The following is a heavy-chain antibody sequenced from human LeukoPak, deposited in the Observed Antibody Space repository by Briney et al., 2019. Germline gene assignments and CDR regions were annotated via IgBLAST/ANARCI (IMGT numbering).Heavy chain of an antibody. Sequence: ASVKVSFKSSGYTFTSYGSSWVRQAPGQGLEWMGWISAPNGNTYYAQKLQGRVTMTTDTSTSTAYMELRSLRSDDTAVYYCAREHSRSLGASEKLYWGQGTLVTVSS. V-gene: IGHV1-18*01. CDR2: ISAPNGNT. D-gene: IGHD4-17*01. CDR3: AREHSRSLGASEKLY. J-gene: IGHJ4*02. CDR1: GYTFTSYG.